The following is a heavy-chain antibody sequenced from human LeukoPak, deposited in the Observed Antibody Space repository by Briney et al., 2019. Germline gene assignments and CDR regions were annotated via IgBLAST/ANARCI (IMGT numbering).Heavy chain of an antibody. D-gene: IGHD6-19*01. J-gene: IGHJ5*02. CDR2: IYYSGST. Sequence: SETLSLTCTVSGGSISCYYWSWIRQPPGKGLEWIGYIYYSGSTNYNPSLKSRVTISVDTSKNQFSLKLSSVTAADTAVYYCRGYSSGWYGSNWFDPWGQGTLVTVSS. V-gene: IGHV4-59*12. CDR3: RGYSSGWYGSNWFDP. CDR1: GGSISCYY.